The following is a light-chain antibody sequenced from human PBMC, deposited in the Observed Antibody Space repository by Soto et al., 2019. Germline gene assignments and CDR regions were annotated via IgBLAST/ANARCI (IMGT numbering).Light chain of an antibody. CDR3: QQFTNWPWT. Sequence: EIVLTQSPGTLSLSPGERATLSCWASRSLSSNYLAWYQQKPGQAPRLLISGASTRATGIPPRFSGRGSGTEFTLTISSLQSEDFAVYYCQQFTNWPWTFGRGTKVDIK. J-gene: IGKJ1*01. CDR2: GAS. V-gene: IGKV3-15*01. CDR1: RSLSSN.